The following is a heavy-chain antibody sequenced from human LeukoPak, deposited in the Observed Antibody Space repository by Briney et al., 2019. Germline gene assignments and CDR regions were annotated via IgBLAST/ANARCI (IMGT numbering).Heavy chain of an antibody. CDR3: ARDGATAGTVTTHPSDY. D-gene: IGHD4-17*01. CDR1: GFTFSNYG. V-gene: IGHV3-30*19. J-gene: IGHJ4*02. Sequence: PGTSLRLSCAASGFTFSNYGMHWVRQAPGKGLEWVAVISYDGSNKYYADSVKGRFTIPRDNFKNTLYLQMNSLRAEDTAVYYCARDGATAGTVTTHPSDYWGQGTLVTVSS. CDR2: ISYDGSNK.